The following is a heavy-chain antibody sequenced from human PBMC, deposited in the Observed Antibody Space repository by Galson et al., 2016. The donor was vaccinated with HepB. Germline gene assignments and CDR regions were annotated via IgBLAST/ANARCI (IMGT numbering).Heavy chain of an antibody. CDR2: INHSGST. CDR3: ARVMTTVRRRFGRTLTSYAMDV. V-gene: IGHV4-34*01. CDR1: GGSFSGYY. D-gene: IGHD4-11*01. Sequence: ETLSLTCAVYGGSFSGYYWSWIRQSPGKGLEWIGEINHSGSTNYNPSLNNQVTISVVASKNQFSLKMNAVTAADTAVHYCARVMTTVRRRFGRTLTSYAMDVWGQGTTVTVSS. J-gene: IGHJ6*02.